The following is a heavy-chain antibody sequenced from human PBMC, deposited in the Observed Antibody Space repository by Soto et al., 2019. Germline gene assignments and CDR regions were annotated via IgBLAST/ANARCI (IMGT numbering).Heavy chain of an antibody. CDR3: ARASGLMVAHNYFDF. Sequence: GGSLRLSCEAFGFTFSTYTMNWVRQAPGKGLEWVSYISSSGRTISYADPVKGRFSISRDNAKNSLYLQMNSLRGEDTAVYYCARASGLMVAHNYFDFWGQGTLVTVSS. D-gene: IGHD2-8*01. V-gene: IGHV3-48*04. J-gene: IGHJ4*02. CDR2: ISSSGRTI. CDR1: GFTFSTYT.